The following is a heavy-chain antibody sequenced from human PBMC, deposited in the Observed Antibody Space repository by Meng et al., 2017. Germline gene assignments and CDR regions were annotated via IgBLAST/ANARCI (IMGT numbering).Heavy chain of an antibody. J-gene: IGHJ1*01. CDR2: IYYSGST. D-gene: IGHD6-13*01. V-gene: IGHV4-39*07. CDR1: GGSISSSSYY. Sequence: QLRLQESGPGLVKPSETLSLTCTVSGGSISSSSYYWGWIRQPPGKGLEWIGSIYYSGSTYYNPSLKSRVTISVDTSKNQFSLKLSSVTAADTAVYYCARDGIAAAGTGRSYFQHWGQGTLVTVSS. CDR3: ARDGIAAAGTGRSYFQH.